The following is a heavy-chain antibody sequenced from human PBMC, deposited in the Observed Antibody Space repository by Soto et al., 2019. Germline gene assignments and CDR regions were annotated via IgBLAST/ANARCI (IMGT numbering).Heavy chain of an antibody. CDR1: GGSIRSSSYY. D-gene: IGHD1-7*01. CDR3: ASRNYGTNWGFDP. CDR2: FYYSGST. Sequence: SETLSLTCTVSGGSIRSSSYYWGWIRQPPGKGLEWIGSFYYSGSTYYNPSLKSRVTISVDTSKSQFSLKLTSVTAADTGVYYCASRNYGTNWGFDPWGQGTLVTVSS. V-gene: IGHV4-39*01. J-gene: IGHJ5*02.